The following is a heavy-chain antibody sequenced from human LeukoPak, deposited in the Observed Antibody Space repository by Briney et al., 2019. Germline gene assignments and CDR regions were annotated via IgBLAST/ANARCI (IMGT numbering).Heavy chain of an antibody. CDR3: ATTFHPVGATGPECFQH. V-gene: IGHV1-24*01. D-gene: IGHD1-26*01. J-gene: IGHJ1*01. CDR2: FDPEDGET. CDR1: GYTLTELS. Sequence: ASVKLSCKVSGYTLTELSMHWVRQAPGKGLEWMGGFDPEDGETIYAQKFQGRVTMTEDTSTDTAYMELSSLRSEDTAVYYCATTFHPVGATGPECFQHWGQGTLVTVSS.